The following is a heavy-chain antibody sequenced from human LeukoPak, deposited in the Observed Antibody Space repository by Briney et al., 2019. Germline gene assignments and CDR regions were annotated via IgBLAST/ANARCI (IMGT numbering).Heavy chain of an antibody. CDR1: GFTFNSYA. J-gene: IGHJ6*02. CDR2: ISYDGSNK. D-gene: IGHD2-21*02. Sequence: GALRLSCAASGFTFNSYALDWVRQAPGQGLEGVAVISYDGSNKYCADSVKGRFTISRDNSKNTLYLQMNSLRAEDTAVYYCARDPSYCGGDRYDYYYGMDVWGQGTTVTVSS. V-gene: IGHV3-30-3*01. CDR3: ARDPSYCGGDRYDYYYGMDV.